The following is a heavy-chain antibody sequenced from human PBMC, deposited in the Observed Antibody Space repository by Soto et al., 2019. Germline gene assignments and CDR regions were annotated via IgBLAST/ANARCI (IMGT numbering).Heavy chain of an antibody. CDR1: GGTFSSYA. Sequence: GASVKVSCTASGGTFSSYAISWVRQAPRQGLEWMGGIIPIFGTANYAQKFQGRVTITADESTSTAYMELSSLRSEDTAVYYCARDRDYVWGSYRYPYWFDPWGQGTLVTVSS. D-gene: IGHD3-16*02. CDR2: IIPIFGTA. CDR3: ARDRDYVWGSYRYPYWFDP. V-gene: IGHV1-69*13. J-gene: IGHJ5*02.